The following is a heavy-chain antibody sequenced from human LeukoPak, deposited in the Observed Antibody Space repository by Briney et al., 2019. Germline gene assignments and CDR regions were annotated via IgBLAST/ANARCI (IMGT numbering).Heavy chain of an antibody. Sequence: SETLSLTCTVSGGSISSSSYYWGWIRQPPGKGLEWIGSMYYSGSTYYNPSLKSRVTMSVDTSKNQFSLKVSSVTAADTAVYYCARDQLELFDYWAREPWSPSPQ. D-gene: IGHD1-1*01. J-gene: IGHJ4*02. CDR1: GGSISSSSYY. V-gene: IGHV4-39*07. CDR3: ARDQLELFDY. CDR2: MYYSGST.